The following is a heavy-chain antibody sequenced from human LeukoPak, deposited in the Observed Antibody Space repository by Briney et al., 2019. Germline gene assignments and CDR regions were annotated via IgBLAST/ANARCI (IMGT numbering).Heavy chain of an antibody. CDR1: GGSISSSSYY. CDR3: ARLGVIFDY. CDR2: IYYNGRT. D-gene: IGHD2-21*01. J-gene: IGHJ4*02. V-gene: IGHV4-39*01. Sequence: PSETLSLTCTVSGGSISSSSYYWGWIRQPPGKGLEWIGSIYYNGRTYYNPSLKSRVTISVDTSKNQLSLKLSSVTAADTAVYYCARLGVIFDYWGQGTLVTVSS.